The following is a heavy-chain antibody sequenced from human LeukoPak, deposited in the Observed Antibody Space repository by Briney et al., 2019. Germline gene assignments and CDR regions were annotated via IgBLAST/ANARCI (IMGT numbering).Heavy chain of an antibody. D-gene: IGHD2-15*01. V-gene: IGHV4-59*12. CDR3: ARDQDGLSGFDY. Sequence: SETLSLTCTVSGGSISSYYWSWIRQPPGKGLEWIGYICYSGSTNYNPSLKSRVTISVKTSKNQFSLKLSSVTAADTAVYYCARDQDGLSGFDYWGQGTLVTVSS. CDR2: ICYSGST. CDR1: GGSISSYY. J-gene: IGHJ4*02.